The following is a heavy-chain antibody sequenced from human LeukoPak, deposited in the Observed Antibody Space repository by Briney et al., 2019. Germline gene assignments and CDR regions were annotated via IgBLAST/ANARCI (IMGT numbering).Heavy chain of an antibody. V-gene: IGHV3-21*01. Sequence: GGSLRLSCAASGFTFSSYSMNWVRQAPGKGLEWVSSISSSSSYIYYADSVKGRFTISRDNAKSSLYLQMNSLRAEDTAVYYCAREDVVVAAMLYYYYGMDVWGQGTTVTVSS. D-gene: IGHD2-15*01. CDR2: ISSSSSYI. CDR3: AREDVVVAAMLYYYYGMDV. CDR1: GFTFSSYS. J-gene: IGHJ6*02.